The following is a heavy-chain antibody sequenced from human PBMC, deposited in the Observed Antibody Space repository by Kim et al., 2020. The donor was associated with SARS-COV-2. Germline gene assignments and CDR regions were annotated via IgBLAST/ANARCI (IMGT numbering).Heavy chain of an antibody. CDR3: SNRNAYYFVH. V-gene: IGHV3-23*01. Sequence: GGSLRLSCAASGFTFSSYALSWVRQAPGKGLEWVSVINTGGSTSYADSVKGRLTISRDNSKNTPYLQMNSLRAEDTAVYFCSNRNAYYFVHWGQGTLV. J-gene: IGHJ4*02. CDR2: INTGGST. D-gene: IGHD1-1*01. CDR1: GFTFSSYA.